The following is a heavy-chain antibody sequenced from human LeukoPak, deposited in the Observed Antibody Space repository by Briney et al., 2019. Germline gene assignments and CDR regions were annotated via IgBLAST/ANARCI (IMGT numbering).Heavy chain of an antibody. CDR3: ARDPQQQQLVDYYYYYMDV. D-gene: IGHD6-13*01. J-gene: IGHJ6*03. Sequence: GGSLRLSCAASGFTFSDYAMTWVRQAPGKGLEWVATISGSGVMTYYADSVKGRFTVSGDNSKNTLYLQMSSLTAADTAVYYCARDPQQQQLVDYYYYYMDVWGKGTTVTVSS. V-gene: IGHV3-23*01. CDR2: ISGSGVMT. CDR1: GFTFSDYA.